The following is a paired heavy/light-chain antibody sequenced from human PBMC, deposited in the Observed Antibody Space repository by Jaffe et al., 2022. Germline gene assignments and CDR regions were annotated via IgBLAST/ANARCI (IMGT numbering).Heavy chain of an antibody. CDR1: GGSVSTGNIN. CDR2: IQYTGTT. J-gene: IGHJ6*03. V-gene: IGHV4-61*01. Sequence: QVQLQESGPGLVKPSETLSLTCTVSGGSVSTGNINWSWIRQPPGKGLEWIAYIQYTGTTNYNPSLKSRVTMSVDTSKNQFSLNLSSVTAADTAVYYCARVPSYYYYYMDVWGKGTTVTVSS. CDR3: ARVPSYYYYYMDV.
Light chain of an antibody. CDR2: AAL. CDR3: QQTYSVPWT. CDR1: QSIDSY. V-gene: IGKV1-39*01. J-gene: IGKJ1*01. Sequence: DIQMTQSPSSLSASVGDRVTITCRASQSIDSYLNWYQQKPGKAPNLLIYAALSLQSGVPSRFSGSGSGTDFTLSINSLQPEDFATYYCQQTYSVPWTFGQGTKVEIK.